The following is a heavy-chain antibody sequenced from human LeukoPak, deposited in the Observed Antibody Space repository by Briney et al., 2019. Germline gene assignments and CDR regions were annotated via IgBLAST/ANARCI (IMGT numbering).Heavy chain of an antibody. Sequence: GGSLRLSCAASGFTFSSYSMNWVRQAPGKGLEWVSSISSSSSYIYYADSVKGRFTISRDNAKNSLYLQMNSLRAEDTAVYYCARDLALTYYDFWIGYYAHYFDYWGQGTLVTVSS. D-gene: IGHD3-3*01. CDR1: GFTFSSYS. V-gene: IGHV3-21*01. CDR3: ARDLALTYYDFWIGYYAHYFDY. J-gene: IGHJ4*02. CDR2: ISSSSSYI.